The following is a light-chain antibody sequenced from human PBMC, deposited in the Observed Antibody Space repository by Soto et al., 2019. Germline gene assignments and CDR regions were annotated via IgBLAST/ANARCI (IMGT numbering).Light chain of an antibody. CDR1: SSNIGSNY. Sequence: QSVLTQPPSASGTPGQRVTMSGSGSSSNIGSNYVYWYQQLPGTAPKLLIYSNNQRPSGVPDRFSGSKSGTSASLAISGLRSEDEADYYCATWDDSLSALYVLGTGTKVTVL. V-gene: IGLV1-47*02. CDR3: ATWDDSLSALYV. CDR2: SNN. J-gene: IGLJ1*01.